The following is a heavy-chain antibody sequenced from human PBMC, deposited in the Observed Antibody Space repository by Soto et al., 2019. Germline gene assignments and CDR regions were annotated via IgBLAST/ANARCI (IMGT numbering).Heavy chain of an antibody. D-gene: IGHD6-13*01. CDR3: AISLQQLGYFDK. J-gene: IGHJ4*02. V-gene: IGHV1-69*02. CDR2: IIPLLGIA. CDR1: VGTFSGSA. Sequence: QVQLVQSGAEVRKPGSSVKVSCRASVGTFSGSAFSWVRQAPGQGLEWMGRIIPLLGIANSAQRFQGRVTITADNSTRTAYMELSSLTFEDTAVYFCAISLQQLGYFDKWGQGTLVTVSS.